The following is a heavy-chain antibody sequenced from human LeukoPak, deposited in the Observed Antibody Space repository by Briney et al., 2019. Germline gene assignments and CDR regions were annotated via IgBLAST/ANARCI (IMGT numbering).Heavy chain of an antibody. CDR1: GFTFSSYW. D-gene: IGHD2-15*01. CDR3: ARDRGYYSAFDI. V-gene: IGHV3-74*01. J-gene: IGHJ3*02. CDR2: INSDGSST. Sequence: GGSLRLSCAASGFTFSSYWMQWVRQAPGKGLVWVSRINSDGSSTSYADSVKGRFTISRDNAKNTPYLQMNSLRAEDTAVYYCARDRGYYSAFDIWGQGTMVTVSS.